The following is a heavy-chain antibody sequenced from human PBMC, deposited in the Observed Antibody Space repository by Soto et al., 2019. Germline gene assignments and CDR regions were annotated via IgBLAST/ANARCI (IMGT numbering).Heavy chain of an antibody. CDR1: GFTFSSYS. V-gene: IGHV3-21*01. J-gene: IGHJ3*02. CDR3: ARGSYGYDAFDI. CDR2: ISSSSSYI. D-gene: IGHD5-18*01. Sequence: EVQLVESGGGLVKSGGSLRLSCAASGFTFSSYSMNWVRQAPGKGLEWVSSISSSSSYIYYADSVKGRFTISRDNAKNSLYLQMNSLRAEDTAVYYCARGSYGYDAFDIWGQGTMVTVSS.